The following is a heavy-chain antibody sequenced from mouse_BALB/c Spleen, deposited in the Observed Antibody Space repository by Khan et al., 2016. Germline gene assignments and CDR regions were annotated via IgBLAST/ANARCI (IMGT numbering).Heavy chain of an antibody. Sequence: EVELVETGGGLVQPGGSRKLSCAASGFTFSSFGIHWVRQAPEKGLEWVAYISSGSSTIYYADTVKGRFTISRDNPKNTLFLQMTRLRSEDTAMYYCATEGFDYWGQGTSLTVSS. V-gene: IGHV5-17*02. CDR1: GFTFSSFG. CDR2: ISSGSSTI. CDR3: ATEGFDY. J-gene: IGHJ2*02.